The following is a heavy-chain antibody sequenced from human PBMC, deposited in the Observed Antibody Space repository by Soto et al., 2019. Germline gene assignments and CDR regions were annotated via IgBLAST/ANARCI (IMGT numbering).Heavy chain of an antibody. D-gene: IGHD6-19*01. J-gene: IGHJ5*02. CDR2: ISGSGGST. CDR3: AKDGVHSSGRYGA. CDR1: GFTFSSYA. V-gene: IGHV3-23*01. Sequence: GGSLRLSCAASGFTFSSYAMSWVRQAPGKGLEWVSAISGSGGSTYYADSVKGRFTISRDNSKNTLYLQMNSLRAEDTALYYCAKDGVHSSGRYGAWGQGTLVTVSS.